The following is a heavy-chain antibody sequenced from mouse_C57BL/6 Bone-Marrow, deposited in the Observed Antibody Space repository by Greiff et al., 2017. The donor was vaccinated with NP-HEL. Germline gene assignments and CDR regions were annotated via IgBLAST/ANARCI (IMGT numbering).Heavy chain of an antibody. CDR3: ARGGLLPFDV. CDR2: ISNLAYSI. J-gene: IGHJ1*03. D-gene: IGHD5-5*01. V-gene: IGHV5-15*01. CDR1: GFTFSDYG. Sequence: DVQLVESGGGLVQPGGSLKLSCAASGFTFSDYGMAWVRQAPRKGPEWVAFISNLAYSIYYAATVTGRFTISRENAKNTLYLEMSSLRSEDTAMYYCARGGLLPFDVWGTGTTVTVSS.